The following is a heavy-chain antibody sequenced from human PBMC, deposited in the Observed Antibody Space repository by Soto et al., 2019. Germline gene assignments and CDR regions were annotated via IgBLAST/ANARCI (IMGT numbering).Heavy chain of an antibody. D-gene: IGHD7-27*01. CDR3: ARDRGANWGSEAHFDI. Sequence: SQTLSLTCAISGDSVSSNSAAWNWIRQFPSRGLEWLGRTYYRSKWYNDYAVSVKSRITINPDTSKNQFSLQLNSVTPEDTAVYYCARDRGANWGSEAHFDIWGQGTMVTVSS. CDR1: GDSVSSNSAA. CDR2: TYYRSKWYN. J-gene: IGHJ3*02. V-gene: IGHV6-1*01.